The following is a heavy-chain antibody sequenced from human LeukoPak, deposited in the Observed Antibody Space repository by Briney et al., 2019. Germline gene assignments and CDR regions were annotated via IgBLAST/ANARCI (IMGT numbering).Heavy chain of an antibody. Sequence: SETLPLTCTVSGGSISSYYWSWIRQPAGKGLEWIGRIYTSGSTNYNPSLKSRVTMSVDTSKNQFSLKLSSVTAADTAVYYCAREFLGVPAAQHDAFDIWGQRTMVTVSS. CDR1: GGSISSYY. CDR2: IYTSGST. D-gene: IGHD2-2*01. V-gene: IGHV4-4*07. CDR3: AREFLGVPAAQHDAFDI. J-gene: IGHJ3*02.